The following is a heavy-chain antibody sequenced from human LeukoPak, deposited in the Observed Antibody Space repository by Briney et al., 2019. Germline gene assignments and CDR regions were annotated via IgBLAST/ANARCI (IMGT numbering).Heavy chain of an antibody. D-gene: IGHD3-22*01. Sequence: GGSLRLSCAASGFTFSSYSMNWVRQAPGKGLEWVSYISSSSSTIYYADSVKGRFTISRDNAKNSLYLQMNSLRAEDTAVYYCARSRGGYYKGDLDYWGQGTLVTVSS. V-gene: IGHV3-48*04. CDR2: ISSSSSTI. J-gene: IGHJ4*02. CDR1: GFTFSSYS. CDR3: ARSRGGYYKGDLDY.